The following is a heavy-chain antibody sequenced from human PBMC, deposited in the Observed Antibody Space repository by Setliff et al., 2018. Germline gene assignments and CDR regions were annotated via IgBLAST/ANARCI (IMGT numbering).Heavy chain of an antibody. CDR3: ARGSTMIQGVRLYYHGLDV. Sequence: SETLSLTCIVSGGSISSATSYWNWIRQPAGKELEWIGRIYAIRSTNYNPSLKSRVTISLDTSNNQFSLKLSSVTAADTAVYYCARGSTMIQGVRLYYHGLDVWGQGTTVTVS. V-gene: IGHV4-61*02. CDR1: GGSISSATSY. D-gene: IGHD3-10*01. CDR2: IYAIRST. J-gene: IGHJ6*02.